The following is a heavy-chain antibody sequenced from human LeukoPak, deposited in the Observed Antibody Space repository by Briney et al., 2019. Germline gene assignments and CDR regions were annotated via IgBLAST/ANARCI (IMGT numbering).Heavy chain of an antibody. V-gene: IGHV3-11*01. CDR3: SRDPRVLDY. Sequence: TGGSLRLSCEASGFSFSDFYMSWLRQPPGKGLESISYIGPSGNFINYADSVKGRFTISRDNAKKSLYLQINSLRAEDTAVYYCSRDPRVLDYWGQGTLVTVSS. J-gene: IGHJ4*02. CDR1: GFSFSDFY. CDR2: IGPSGNFI.